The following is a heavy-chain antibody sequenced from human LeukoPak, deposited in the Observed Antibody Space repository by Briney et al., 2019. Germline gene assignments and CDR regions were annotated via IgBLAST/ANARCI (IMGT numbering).Heavy chain of an antibody. J-gene: IGHJ4*02. CDR3: ARTSGIAVAGTYFDY. CDR2: ISAYNGNT. V-gene: IGHV1-18*01. Sequence: ASVKVSCKASSYTFTSYGISWVRQAPGQGLEWMGWISAYNGNTNYAQKLQGRVTMTTDTSTSTAYMELRSLRSDDTAVYYCARTSGIAVAGTYFDYWGQGTLVTVSS. D-gene: IGHD6-19*01. CDR1: SYTFTSYG.